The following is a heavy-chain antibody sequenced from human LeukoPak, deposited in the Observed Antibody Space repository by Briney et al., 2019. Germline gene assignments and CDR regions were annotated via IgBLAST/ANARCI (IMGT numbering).Heavy chain of an antibody. J-gene: IGHJ4*02. CDR3: ARVSVTYGYSGYDWNFDY. V-gene: IGHV4-59*01. CDR1: GGSISSYY. D-gene: IGHD5-12*01. Sequence: PSETLSLTCTVSGGSISSYYWSWIRQPPGKGLEWIGYIYYSGSTNYNPSLKSRVTISVDTSKNQFSLKLSSVTAADTAVYYCARVSVTYGYSGYDWNFDYWGQGTLVTVSS. CDR2: IYYSGST.